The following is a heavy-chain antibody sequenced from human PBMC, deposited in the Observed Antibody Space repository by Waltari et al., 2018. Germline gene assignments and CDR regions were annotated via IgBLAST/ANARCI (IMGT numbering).Heavy chain of an antibody. CDR3: ARICSGINCYIGD. CDR1: GFTFSRYW. V-gene: IGHV3-74*01. CDR2: INTDGSYT. D-gene: IGHD2-2*02. J-gene: IGHJ4*02. Sequence: EVQLVESGGGLVQPGGSLRLYCSASGFTFSRYWMPWVRQAPGGGLVWFSRINTDGSYTNYADSVRGRFTISRDNAMNVLYLQMNSLRAEDTAVYYCARICSGINCYIGDWGQGTLVTVSS.